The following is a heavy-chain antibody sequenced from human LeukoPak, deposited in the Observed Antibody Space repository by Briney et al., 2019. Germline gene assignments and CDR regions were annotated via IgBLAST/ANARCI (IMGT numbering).Heavy chain of an antibody. Sequence: PSETLSLTCTVSGGSISSYYWSWIRQPPGKGLEWIGYIYYSGSTYYNPSLKSRVTISVDTSKTQFSLKLSSVTAADTAVYYCARKKDGYKTPGYFDYWGQGTLVTVSS. CDR1: GGSISSYY. CDR3: ARKKDGYKTPGYFDY. D-gene: IGHD5-24*01. CDR2: IYYSGST. V-gene: IGHV4-59*06. J-gene: IGHJ4*02.